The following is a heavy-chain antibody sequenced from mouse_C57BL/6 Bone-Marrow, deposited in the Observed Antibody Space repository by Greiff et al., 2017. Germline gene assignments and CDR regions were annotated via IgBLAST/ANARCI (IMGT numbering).Heavy chain of an antibody. CDR2: IYPRSGNT. V-gene: IGHV1-81*01. CDR1: GYTFTSYG. Sequence: QVQLQQSGAELARPGASVKLSCKASGYTFTSYGISWVKQRTGQGLEWIGEIYPRSGNTYYNEKFKGKATLTADKSSSTAYMELRSLTSEDSAVYFCARRDSFGSSPYFDYWGQGTTLTVSS. D-gene: IGHD1-1*01. J-gene: IGHJ2*01. CDR3: ARRDSFGSSPYFDY.